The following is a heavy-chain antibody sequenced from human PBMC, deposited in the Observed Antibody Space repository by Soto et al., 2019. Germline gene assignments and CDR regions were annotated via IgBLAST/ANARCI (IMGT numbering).Heavy chain of an antibody. CDR2: IIPIFGTA. CDR1: GGTFSSYA. Sequence: SVKDSCKASGGTFSSYAISWVRQAPVQGLEWMGGIIPIFGTANYAQKFQGRVTITADESTSTAYMELSSLRSEDTAVYYCARGAAAVMWYYYYYGMDVWGQGTTVTVSS. D-gene: IGHD6-13*01. CDR3: ARGAAAVMWYYYYYGMDV. V-gene: IGHV1-69*01. J-gene: IGHJ6*02.